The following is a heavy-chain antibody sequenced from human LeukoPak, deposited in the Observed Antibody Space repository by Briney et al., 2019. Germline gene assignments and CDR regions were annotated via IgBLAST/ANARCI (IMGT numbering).Heavy chain of an antibody. CDR1: GFSFSSYG. D-gene: IGHD4-11*01. J-gene: IGHJ4*02. Sequence: GGSLRLSCAASGFSFSSYGMHWVRQAPGKGLEWVSYISSSGSTIYYADSVKGRFTISRDNAKNSLYLQMNSLRAEDTAVYYCAKEAVTTLRLLDYWGQGTLVTVSS. V-gene: IGHV3-48*04. CDR2: ISSSGSTI. CDR3: AKEAVTTLRLLDY.